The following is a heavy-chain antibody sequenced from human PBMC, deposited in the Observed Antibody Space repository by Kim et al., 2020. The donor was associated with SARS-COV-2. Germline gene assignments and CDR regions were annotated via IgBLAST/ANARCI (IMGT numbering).Heavy chain of an antibody. J-gene: IGHJ4*02. CDR1: GFTVSSNS. CDR3: ATEKLRMTGFDY. Sequence: GGSLRLSCAASGFTVSSNSMTWVRQARGKGLEWVSIIYSGGTTDYIDSVKGRFTISRDNAKNTLLLHMRSLRVEDTAVYYCATEKLRMTGFDYWGQG. D-gene: IGHD2-15*01. CDR2: IYSGGTT. V-gene: IGHV3-53*01.